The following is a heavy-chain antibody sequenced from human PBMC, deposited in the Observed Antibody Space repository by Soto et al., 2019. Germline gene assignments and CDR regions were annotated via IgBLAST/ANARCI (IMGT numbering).Heavy chain of an antibody. CDR1: GYTFTSYG. Sequence: GASVKVSCKASGYTFTSYGISWVRQAPGQGPEWMGWISAYNGETNLAQKVQGRVTMTTDTSTSTAYMEPRSLRSDDTAVYYCARDLIYYDNSGWDDTFDIWGQGAMVTVSS. CDR2: ISAYNGET. D-gene: IGHD3-22*01. V-gene: IGHV1-18*04. J-gene: IGHJ3*02. CDR3: ARDLIYYDNSGWDDTFDI.